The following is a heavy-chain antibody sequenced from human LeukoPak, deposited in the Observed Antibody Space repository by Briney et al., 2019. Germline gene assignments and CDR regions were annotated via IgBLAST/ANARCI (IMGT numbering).Heavy chain of an antibody. CDR3: ARHVSSRRVAYDV. D-gene: IGHD5/OR15-5a*01. CDR1: GYTFTTYW. J-gene: IGHJ3*01. CDR2: RNPADSDT. Sequence: GESLKISCKGSGYTFTTYWIGWVRQMPGKGLEWIGLRNPADSDTRYSPTFQGQVTISVDKSISTAYLEWSSLKASDTAMYYCARHVSSRRVAYDVWGQGTMVTVSS. V-gene: IGHV5-51*01.